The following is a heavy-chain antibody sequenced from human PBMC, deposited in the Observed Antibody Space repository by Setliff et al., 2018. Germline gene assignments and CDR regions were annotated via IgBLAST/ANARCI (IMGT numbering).Heavy chain of an antibody. J-gene: IGHJ4*02. CDR1: GFSLSTSGVG. CDR3: ARIYCSGGSCYLDY. V-gene: IGHV2-70*11. CDR2: IDWDDDK. D-gene: IGHD2-15*01. Sequence: SGPTLVNPTQTLTLTCTFSGFSLSTSGVGGGWIRQPPGKALEWLARIDWDDDKYYSTSLKTRLTISKDTSKNQVVLTMTNMDPVDTATYYCARIYCSGGSCYLDYWGQGTLVTVSS.